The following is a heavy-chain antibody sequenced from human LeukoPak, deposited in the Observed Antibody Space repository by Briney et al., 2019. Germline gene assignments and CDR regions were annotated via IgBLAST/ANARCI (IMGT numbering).Heavy chain of an antibody. CDR1: GFTFSSYG. CDR3: VKDGGGSGGSCYTLLWAFDI. J-gene: IGHJ3*02. CDR2: ISYDGSNK. V-gene: IGHV3-30*18. Sequence: GGSLRLSCAASGFTFSSYGMHWVRQAPGKGLEWVAVISYDGSNKYYADSVKGRFTISRDNSKNTLYLQMNSLRAEDTAVYYCVKDGGGSGGSCYTLLWAFDIWGQGTMVTVSS. D-gene: IGHD2-15*01.